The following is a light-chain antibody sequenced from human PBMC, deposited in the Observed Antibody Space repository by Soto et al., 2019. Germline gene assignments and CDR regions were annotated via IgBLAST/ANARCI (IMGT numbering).Light chain of an antibody. J-gene: IGKJ4*01. Sequence: EIVFAQSPATLSLSPGERATLSCRASQSVSSYLAWYQQKPGQVPRLLIYDASNRATGIPARFSGSGSGTDFTLTISSLEPEDFAVYYCQQGSNWPPTFGGGTKVDIK. V-gene: IGKV3-11*01. CDR3: QQGSNWPPT. CDR1: QSVSSY. CDR2: DAS.